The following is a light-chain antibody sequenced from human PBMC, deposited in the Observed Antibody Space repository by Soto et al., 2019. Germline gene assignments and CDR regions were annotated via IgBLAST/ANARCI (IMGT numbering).Light chain of an antibody. CDR1: QGISSW. Sequence: DFEMTQSPSSVSASVGDRVTITCRASQGISSWLAWYQQKPGKAPKLLLYAASNLQGGVPSRFSGSGSGIDFTLTISSLQHEDIAIYYCQQANSFPLTFGGGTKVDIK. J-gene: IGKJ4*01. CDR3: QQANSFPLT. V-gene: IGKV1-12*01. CDR2: AAS.